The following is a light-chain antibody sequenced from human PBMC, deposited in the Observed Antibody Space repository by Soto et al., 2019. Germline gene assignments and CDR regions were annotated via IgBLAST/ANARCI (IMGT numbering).Light chain of an antibody. V-gene: IGKV3-20*01. J-gene: IGKJ1*01. CDR2: EVS. CDR3: QYFGDSPWP. Sequence: EIVLTQSPGTLSLSPGERATLSCRASQSIGSMSLAWYQQKPGQAPRLLIYEVSTRATGIPDRISGSGSGTDFTLTISRLEPEDFAVYFCQYFGDSPWPFGQGTKVEIK. CDR1: QSIGSMS.